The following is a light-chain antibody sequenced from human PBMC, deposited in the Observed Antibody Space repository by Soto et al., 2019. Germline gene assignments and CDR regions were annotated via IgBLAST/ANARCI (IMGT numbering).Light chain of an antibody. CDR2: SAS. V-gene: IGKV1-9*01. CDR1: HEIFSS. Sequence: DIPLTQSPSFLSASVGETVIITCRASHEIFSSLAWYQQKAGKAPKLLIHSASTLNSGVPSRFSGSGSGTERTLSIRRLQPDDFTSYQCEPLHSFLPITFGQGTRLDVK. J-gene: IGKJ5*01. CDR3: EPLHSFLPIT.